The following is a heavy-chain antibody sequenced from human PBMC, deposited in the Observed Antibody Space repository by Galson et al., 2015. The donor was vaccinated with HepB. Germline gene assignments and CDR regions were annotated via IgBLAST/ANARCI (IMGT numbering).Heavy chain of an antibody. CDR2: IYPGDSDT. CDR3: ARSTYYYDSSGFTPDAFDI. D-gene: IGHD3-22*01. Sequence: QSGAEVKKPGESLKISCKGSGYSFTSYWIGWVRQMPGKGLEWMGIIYPGDSDTRYSPSFQGQVTISADKSISTAYLQWSSLKASDTAMYYCARSTYYYDSSGFTPDAFDIWGQGTMVTVSS. J-gene: IGHJ3*02. CDR1: GYSFTSYW. V-gene: IGHV5-51*01.